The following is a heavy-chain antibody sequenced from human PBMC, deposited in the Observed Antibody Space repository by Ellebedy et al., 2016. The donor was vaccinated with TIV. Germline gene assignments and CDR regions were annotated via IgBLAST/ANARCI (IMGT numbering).Heavy chain of an antibody. CDR3: ARQREEYCSSTSCYDNWFDP. J-gene: IGHJ5*02. CDR2: IDPSDSYT. CDR1: GYSFTSYW. D-gene: IGHD2-2*01. V-gene: IGHV5-10-1*01. Sequence: GESLKISCQGSGYSFTSYWISWVRQMPGKGLEWMGRIDPSDSYTNYSPSFQGHVTISADKSISTAYLQWSSLKASDTAMYYCARQREEYCSSTSCYDNWFDPWGQGTLVTVSS.